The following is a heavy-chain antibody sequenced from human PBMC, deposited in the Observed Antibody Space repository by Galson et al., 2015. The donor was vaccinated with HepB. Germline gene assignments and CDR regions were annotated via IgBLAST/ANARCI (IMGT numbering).Heavy chain of an antibody. CDR3: ARDLVLPGIAVAGVNWYFDL. CDR2: TYYRSKWYN. J-gene: IGHJ2*01. V-gene: IGHV6-1*01. D-gene: IGHD6-19*01. CDR1: GDSVSSNSAA. Sequence: CAISGDSVSSNSAAWNWIRQSPSRGLEWLGRTYYRSKWYNDYAVSVQSRITINPDTSKNQFSLQLNSVTPEDTAVYYCARDLVLPGIAVAGVNWYFDLWGRGTLVTVSS.